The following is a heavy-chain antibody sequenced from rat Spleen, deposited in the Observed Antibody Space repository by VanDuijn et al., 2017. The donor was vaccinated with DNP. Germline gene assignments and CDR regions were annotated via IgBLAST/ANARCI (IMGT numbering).Heavy chain of an antibody. CDR3: ATQGQLGISWFAD. D-gene: IGHD1-10*01. J-gene: IGHJ3*01. V-gene: IGHV5S10*01. CDR1: GFTFSDYY. CDR2: IFYDGSRA. Sequence: EVQLVESGGGLVQPGRSLRLSCAASGFTFSDYYMAWVRQAPKKGLEWVATIFYDGSRAYYRDSGKGRFTISRDNAKSTLYLQMDSLRSEDTATYYGATQGQLGISWFADWGQGTLVTVSS.